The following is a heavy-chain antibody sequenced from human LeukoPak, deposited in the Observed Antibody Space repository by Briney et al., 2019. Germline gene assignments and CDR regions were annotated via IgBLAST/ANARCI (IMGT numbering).Heavy chain of an antibody. V-gene: IGHV3-30-3*01. J-gene: IGHJ4*02. CDR1: GFTFSSYA. D-gene: IGHD3/OR15-3a*01. Sequence: GGSLRLSCAASGFTFSSYAMSWVRQAPGKGLEWVAVISYDGSNKYYADSVKGRFTISRDNSKNTLYLQMNSLRAEDTAVYYCARDGLVVSFDYWGQGTLVTVSS. CDR3: ARDGLVVSFDY. CDR2: ISYDGSNK.